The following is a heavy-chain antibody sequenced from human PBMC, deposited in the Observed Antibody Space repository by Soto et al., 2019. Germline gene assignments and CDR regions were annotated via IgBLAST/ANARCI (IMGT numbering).Heavy chain of an antibody. CDR2: ISYDGSNK. V-gene: IGHV3-30*18. J-gene: IGHJ6*02. CDR1: GFTFSSYG. D-gene: IGHD3-3*01. CDR3: AKTTISEGGMGV. Sequence: GGSLRLSCAASGFTFSSYGMHWVRQAPGKGLEWVAVISYDGSNKYYADSVKGRFTISRDNSKNTLYLQMNSLRAEDTAVYYCAKTTISEGGMGVWGQGTTVTVSS.